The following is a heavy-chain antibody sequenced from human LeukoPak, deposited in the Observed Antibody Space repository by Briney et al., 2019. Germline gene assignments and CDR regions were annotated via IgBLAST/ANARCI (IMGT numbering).Heavy chain of an antibody. CDR1: GFNFSSYE. CDR2: INSDGSST. D-gene: IGHD6-19*01. Sequence: GGSLRLSCAASGFNFSSYEMNWVRQTPGKGLVWVSRINSDGSSTSYADSVKGRFTISRDNAKNTLYLQMNSLRAEDTAVYYCARGPWSSGWYFDYWGQETLVTVSS. V-gene: IGHV3-74*01. J-gene: IGHJ4*02. CDR3: ARGPWSSGWYFDY.